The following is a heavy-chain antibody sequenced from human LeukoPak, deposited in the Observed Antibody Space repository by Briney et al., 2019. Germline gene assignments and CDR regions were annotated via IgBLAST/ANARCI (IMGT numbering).Heavy chain of an antibody. CDR3: ARASGIYGSGWYFDY. CDR1: GFTFNNYV. J-gene: IGHJ4*02. D-gene: IGHD6-19*01. Sequence: GGSLRLSCAASGFTFNNYVVSWVRQAPGKGLEWVSTINGGGYNTYYADSVKGRFTISRDNSKNTLSLQVNTLRAEDTAAYYCARASGIYGSGWYFDYWGQGTLVTVSS. CDR2: INGGGYNT. V-gene: IGHV3-23*01.